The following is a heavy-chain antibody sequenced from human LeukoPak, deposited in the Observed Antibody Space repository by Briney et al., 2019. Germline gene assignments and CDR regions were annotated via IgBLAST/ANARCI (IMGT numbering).Heavy chain of an antibody. D-gene: IGHD6-13*01. J-gene: IGHJ6*03. V-gene: IGHV4-34*01. CDR1: GGSFSGYY. Sequence: SETLSLTCAVYGGSFSGYYWSWIRQPPGKGLEWIGEINHSGSTNYNPSLKSRVTISVDTSKNQFSLKLSSVTAADTAVYYCAIGSSLYYYYMDVWGKGTTVTVSS. CDR3: AIGSSLYYYYMDV. CDR2: INHSGST.